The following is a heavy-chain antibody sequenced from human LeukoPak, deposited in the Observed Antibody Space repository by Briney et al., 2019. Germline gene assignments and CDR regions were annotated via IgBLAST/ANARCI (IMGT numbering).Heavy chain of an antibody. D-gene: IGHD3-22*01. CDR2: ISSNGGST. V-gene: IGHV3-64*04. CDR1: GFTFSRYA. J-gene: IGHJ4*02. CDR3: ARDPGYYDSSGYYFDY. Sequence: GGSLRLSCSASGFTFSRYAMHWVRQAPGKGLEYVSAISSNGGSTYYADSVKGRFTISRDNAKNSLYLQMNSLRAEDTAVYYCARDPGYYDSSGYYFDYWGQGTLVTVSS.